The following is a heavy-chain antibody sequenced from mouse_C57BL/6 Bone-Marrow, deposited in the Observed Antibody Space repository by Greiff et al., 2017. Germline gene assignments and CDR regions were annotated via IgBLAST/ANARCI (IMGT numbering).Heavy chain of an antibody. Sequence: EVKLMESGGGLVQSGRSLRLSCATSGFTFSDFYMEWVRQAPGKGLEWIAASRNKANDYTTEYSASVKGRFIVSRDTSQSILYLQMNALRAEDTAIYYCARDAITTETPFAYWGQGTLVTVSA. CDR2: SRNKANDYTT. J-gene: IGHJ3*01. D-gene: IGHD1-1*01. V-gene: IGHV7-1*01. CDR3: ARDAITTETPFAY. CDR1: GFTFSDFY.